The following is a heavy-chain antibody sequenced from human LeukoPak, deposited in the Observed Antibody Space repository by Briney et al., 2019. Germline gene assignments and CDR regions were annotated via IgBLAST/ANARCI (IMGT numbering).Heavy chain of an antibody. D-gene: IGHD4-17*01. J-gene: IGHJ6*03. CDR3: ARGGLTVTTYYYYYYMDG. CDR1: GGTFTSYA. CDR2: IIPIFGTA. Sequence: GASVKVSCKASGGTFTSYAITWVRQAPGEGLEWMGGIIPIFGTANYAQKFQGRVTITADKSTSTAYMELSSLRFDDTAVYYCARGGLTVTTYYYYYYMDGGGKGTTVTVS. V-gene: IGHV1-69*06.